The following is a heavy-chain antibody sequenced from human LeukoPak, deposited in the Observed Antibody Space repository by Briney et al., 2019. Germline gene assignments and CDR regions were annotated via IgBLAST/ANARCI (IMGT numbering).Heavy chain of an antibody. D-gene: IGHD6-19*01. CDR3: ARGKASGWYP. J-gene: IGHJ4*02. CDR1: EFPFSSYE. CDR2: ISSSGSTV. Sequence: GGPLSLSCAASEFPFSSYEMNWDRQAPGKGLEWLSYISSSGSTVYYADSVKGRFTISRDNAKNSLYLQMTSLRAEDTAVYYCARGKASGWYPWGQGTLVTVSS. V-gene: IGHV3-48*03.